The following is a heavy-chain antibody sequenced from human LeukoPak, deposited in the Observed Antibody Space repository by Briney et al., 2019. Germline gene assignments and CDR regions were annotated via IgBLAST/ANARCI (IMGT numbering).Heavy chain of an antibody. CDR1: GYTFTDYY. Sequence: ASVKVSCKASGYTFTDYYIHWVRQAPGQGLEWMGIINPSGGSTSYSQKFQGRVTMTRDMSTSTVYMELSSLRSEDTAVYYCARALAAAAGRRAAMMGDWGQGTLVTVSS. V-gene: IGHV1-46*01. D-gene: IGHD6-13*01. J-gene: IGHJ4*02. CDR3: ARALAAAAGRRAAMMGD. CDR2: INPSGGST.